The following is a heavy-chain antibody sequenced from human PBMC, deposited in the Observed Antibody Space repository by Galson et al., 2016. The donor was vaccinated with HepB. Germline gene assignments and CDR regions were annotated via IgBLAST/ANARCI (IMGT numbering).Heavy chain of an antibody. Sequence: SLRLSCAGSGFSFSSYWMSWVRQAPGKGLEWVANIKQDGSEKFYGDSVKGRFTISRDNAKNSLYLQMNSLRGEDTAVYYCARDLGHPYGMDVWGRGTKVTVSS. CDR3: ARDLGHPYGMDV. D-gene: IGHD3-16*01. J-gene: IGHJ6*02. CDR1: GFSFSSYW. CDR2: IKQDGSEK. V-gene: IGHV3-7*01.